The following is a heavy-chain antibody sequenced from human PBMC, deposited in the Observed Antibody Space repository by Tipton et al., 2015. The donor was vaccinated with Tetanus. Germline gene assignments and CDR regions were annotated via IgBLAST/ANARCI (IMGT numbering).Heavy chain of an antibody. J-gene: IGHJ4*02. V-gene: IGHV3-48*02. Sequence: SLRLSCAASGFTFNSYSMNWVRQAPGKGLEWVSYISSSGSTIYYADSVKGRFTISRDNAKNSLYLQMNSLRDEDTAVYYCARVWGAWLQLAWDYWGRGPLVSVSS. CDR3: ARVWGAWLQLAWDY. D-gene: IGHD5-24*01. CDR2: ISSSGSTI. CDR1: GFTFNSYS.